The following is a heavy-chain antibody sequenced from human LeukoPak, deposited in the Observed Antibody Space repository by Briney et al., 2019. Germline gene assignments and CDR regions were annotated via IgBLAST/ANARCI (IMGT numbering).Heavy chain of an antibody. CDR2: IWYDGSNK. J-gene: IGHJ6*03. CDR3: ARDRDSSSWYADYYYMDV. V-gene: IGHV3-33*01. D-gene: IGHD6-13*01. Sequence: GGSLRLSCAASGFTFSSYGMHWVRQAPGKGLEWVAVIWYDGSNKYYADSVKGRFTISRDNSKNSLYLQMNSLRAEDTAVYYCARDRDSSSWYADYYYMDVWGKGTTVTVSS. CDR1: GFTFSSYG.